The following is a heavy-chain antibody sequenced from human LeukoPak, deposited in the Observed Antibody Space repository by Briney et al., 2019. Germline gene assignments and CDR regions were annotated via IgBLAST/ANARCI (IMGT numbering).Heavy chain of an antibody. Sequence: SETLSLTCTVSGGSISSGGYYWSWIRQHPGKGLEWIGYIYYSGSTYYNPSLKSRVTISVDTSKNQFSLKLSSVTAADTAVYYCARRGDYYDSSGYVDYWGQGTLVTVSS. CDR1: GGSISSGGYY. CDR3: ARRGDYYDSSGYVDY. CDR2: IYYSGST. V-gene: IGHV4-31*03. J-gene: IGHJ4*02. D-gene: IGHD3-22*01.